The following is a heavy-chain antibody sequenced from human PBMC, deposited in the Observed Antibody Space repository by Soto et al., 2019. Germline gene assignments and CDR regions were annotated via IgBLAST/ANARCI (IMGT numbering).Heavy chain of an antibody. D-gene: IGHD4-17*01. Sequence: SETLSLTGAVSEGSVSTGEYSCNWILQPPGKGLEWIGYIYTSASTYYSSSLKSRVTISVDRSKNQFSLQLTSVTAADTAVYYCARGNDYGGVAFDYWGQGLLVTVSS. J-gene: IGHJ4*02. CDR1: EGSVSTGEYS. V-gene: IGHV4-30-2*01. CDR3: ARGNDYGGVAFDY. CDR2: IYTSAST.